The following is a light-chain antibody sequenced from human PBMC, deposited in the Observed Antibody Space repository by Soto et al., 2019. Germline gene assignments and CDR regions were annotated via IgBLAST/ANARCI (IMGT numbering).Light chain of an antibody. CDR3: MQNTQLPLT. CDR2: MVS. J-gene: IGKJ4*01. CDR1: DSLLQRAGKTY. V-gene: IGKV2-24*01. Sequence: SQTPLSTAVTLGQPASSSCSTCDSLLQRAGKTYLSCLYVASGQSPRLLIYMVSTGSAGVPERITSSGAEKDFTLKISRVEAEYVGNYYCMQNTQLPLTFGEGTKVDIK.